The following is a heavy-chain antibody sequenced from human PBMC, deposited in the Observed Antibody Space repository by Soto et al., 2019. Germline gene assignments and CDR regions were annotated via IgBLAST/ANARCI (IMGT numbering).Heavy chain of an antibody. J-gene: IGHJ5*02. Sequence: GALRLSCAASGFTLSNVWMHWVRQAPGKGPEWVGRIMSKTDGGTTDYAAPVKGRFTISRDDSKNTLFLQMNSLKTEDTAVYYCSTLYHVDPWGQGTLVTVSS. CDR2: IMSKTDGGTT. CDR1: GFTLSNVW. CDR3: STLYHVDP. V-gene: IGHV3-15*07. D-gene: IGHD2-15*01.